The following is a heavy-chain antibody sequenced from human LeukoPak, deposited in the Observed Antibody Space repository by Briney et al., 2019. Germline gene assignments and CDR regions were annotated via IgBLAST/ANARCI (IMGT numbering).Heavy chain of an antibody. J-gene: IGHJ5*01. CDR2: IYVSGSI. CDR1: GGSISIGNYY. Sequence: SQTLSLTCTVSGGSISIGNYYWSWLRQHPGMGLEWIGYIYVSGSIHYNPSLRSRTTISEDTSKNQFSLRLTPVTVADTAVYYCARDRGRLSGWFDSWGRGALVTVSS. V-gene: IGHV4-31*03. CDR3: ARDRGRLSGWFDS. D-gene: IGHD2/OR15-2a*01.